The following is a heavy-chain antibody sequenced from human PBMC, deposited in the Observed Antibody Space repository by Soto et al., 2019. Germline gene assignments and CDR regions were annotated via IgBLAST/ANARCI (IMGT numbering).Heavy chain of an antibody. D-gene: IGHD6-6*01. CDR2: IFYSGST. CDR1: GGSISSSRSY. V-gene: IGHV4-39*01. Sequence: SETLSLTCNVSGGSISSSRSYWAWIRQPPGKGLEWIANIFYSGSTYYNPSLASRVTMSVDSSKNQLFLNLTSVTAADTAVYYCARPKENSAFYWYFDLWGRGTLVTVSS. CDR3: ARPKENSAFYWYFDL. J-gene: IGHJ2*01.